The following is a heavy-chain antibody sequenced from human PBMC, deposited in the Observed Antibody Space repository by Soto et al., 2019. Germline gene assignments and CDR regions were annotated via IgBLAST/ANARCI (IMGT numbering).Heavy chain of an antibody. D-gene: IGHD3-22*01. CDR2: ISSSSSYI. V-gene: IGHV3-21*01. CDR3: ARDGGYDSSGYLGYYYYGMDV. Sequence: KPGGSLRLSCAASGFTFSSYSMNWVRQAPGKGLEWVSSISSSSSYIYYADSVKGRFTISRDNAKNSLYLQMDSLRAEDTAVYYCARDGGYDSSGYLGYYYYGMDVWGQGTTVTVSS. J-gene: IGHJ6*02. CDR1: GFTFSSYS.